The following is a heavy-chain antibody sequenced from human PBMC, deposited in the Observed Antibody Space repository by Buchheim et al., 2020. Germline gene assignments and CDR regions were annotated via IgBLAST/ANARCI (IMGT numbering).Heavy chain of an antibody. D-gene: IGHD6-13*01. CDR3: ARHNASTSAGFDY. Sequence: QVQLQESGPGLVKPSEALSLTCTVSVGSITGYYWNWIRQPPGKGLEWIGYTFYSGSTNYNPSLKSRVTISIDLSKNQFSLKLSSVTAADTGVYYCARHNASTSAGFDYWGQGTL. J-gene: IGHJ4*02. CDR1: VGSITGYY. V-gene: IGHV4-59*08. CDR2: TFYSGST.